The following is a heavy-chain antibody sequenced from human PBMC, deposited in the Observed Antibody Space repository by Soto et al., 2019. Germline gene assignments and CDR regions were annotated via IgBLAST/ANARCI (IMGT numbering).Heavy chain of an antibody. CDR2: INPNSGGT. D-gene: IGHD3-16*02. V-gene: IGHV1-2*02. Sequence: ASVKVSCTASGYTFTNYGITWVRQAPGQGLEWMGWINPNSGGTNYAQKFQGRVTMTRDTSISTAYMELSRLRSDDTAVYYCAREGMGDYVWGSYRYPAWFDPWGQGTLVTVS. J-gene: IGHJ5*02. CDR1: GYTFTNYG. CDR3: AREGMGDYVWGSYRYPAWFDP.